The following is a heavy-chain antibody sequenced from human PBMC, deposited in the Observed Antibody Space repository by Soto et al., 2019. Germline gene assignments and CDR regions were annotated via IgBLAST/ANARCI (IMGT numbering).Heavy chain of an antibody. Sequence: PGGSLRLSCAASGFTFSSYGMHWVRQAPGKGLEWVAVISYDGSNKYYADSVKGRFTISRDNSKNTLYLQMNSLRAEDTAVYYCAKDPPPFGVALGYYYYGMDVWGQGTTVTVSS. V-gene: IGHV3-30*18. J-gene: IGHJ6*02. D-gene: IGHD3-3*01. CDR3: AKDPPPFGVALGYYYYGMDV. CDR2: ISYDGSNK. CDR1: GFTFSSYG.